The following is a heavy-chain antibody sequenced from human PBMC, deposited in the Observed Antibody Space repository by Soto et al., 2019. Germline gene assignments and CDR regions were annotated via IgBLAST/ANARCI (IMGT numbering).Heavy chain of an antibody. V-gene: IGHV3-21*01. CDR3: ARPRGVRGVSDAFDI. D-gene: IGHD3-10*01. Sequence: GGSLRLSXAASGFTFSSYSMNWVRQAPGKGLEWVSSISSSSSCIYYADSVKGRFTISRDNAKNSLYLQMNSLRAEDTAVYYCARPRGVRGVSDAFDIWGQGTMVTVSS. CDR1: GFTFSSYS. J-gene: IGHJ3*02. CDR2: ISSSSSCI.